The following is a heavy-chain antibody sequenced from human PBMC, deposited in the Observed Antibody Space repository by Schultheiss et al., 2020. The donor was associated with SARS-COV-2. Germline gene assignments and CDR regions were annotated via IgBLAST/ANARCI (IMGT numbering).Heavy chain of an antibody. Sequence: GGSLRLSCAASGFTFSSYGMHWVRQAPGKGLEWVAVISYDGSNKYYADSVKGRFTISRDNSKNTLYVQMNGLRVEDTAVYYCAMGGYSYGFIDYWGQGTLVTVSS. CDR2: ISYDGSNK. J-gene: IGHJ4*02. D-gene: IGHD5-18*01. CDR1: GFTFSSYG. CDR3: AMGGYSYGFIDY. V-gene: IGHV3-30*03.